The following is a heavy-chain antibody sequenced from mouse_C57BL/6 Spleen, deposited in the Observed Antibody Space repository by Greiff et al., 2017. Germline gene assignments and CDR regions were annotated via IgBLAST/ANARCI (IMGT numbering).Heavy chain of an antibody. D-gene: IGHD1-1*01. Sequence: VQLQQSGAELVRPGASVKLSCTASGFNIKDYYMHWVKQRPEQGLEWIERIDPEDGDTEYAPKFQGKATMTADTSSNTAYLQLSSLTSEDTAVYYCTHYSPPGFAYWGQGTLVTVSA. CDR1: GFNIKDYY. CDR2: IDPEDGDT. V-gene: IGHV14-1*01. J-gene: IGHJ3*01. CDR3: THYSPPGFAY.